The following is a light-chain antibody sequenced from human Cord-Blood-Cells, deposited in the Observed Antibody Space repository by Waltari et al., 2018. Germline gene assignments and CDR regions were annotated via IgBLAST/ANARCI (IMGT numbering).Light chain of an antibody. CDR1: QSISSY. CDR3: QQSYSTPRT. V-gene: IGKV1-39*01. CDR2: AAS. J-gene: IGKJ2*02. Sequence: DIQMTQSPSSLSASVGDRVTITCQASQSISSYLNWYQQKPGKAPKLLIYAASSLQSWVPSRFSGSVSGTDFTLTISSLQPEDFATYYCQQSYSTPRTLGQGTKLEIK.